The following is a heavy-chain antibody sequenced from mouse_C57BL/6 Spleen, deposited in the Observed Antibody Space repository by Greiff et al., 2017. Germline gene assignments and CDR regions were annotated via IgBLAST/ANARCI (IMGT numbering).Heavy chain of an antibody. CDR2: INPNNGGT. D-gene: IGHD1-1*02. V-gene: IGHV1-18*01. CDR3: ARSERWVRFAY. J-gene: IGHJ3*01. CDR1: GYTFTDYN. Sequence: VQLQQSGPELVKPGASVKIPCKASGYTFTDYNMDWVKQSHGKSLEWIGDINPNNGGTNYKHKFKVKATLTVDKSSSTAYMELRSLTSEYTAVYYCARSERWVRFAYWGQGTLVTVSA.